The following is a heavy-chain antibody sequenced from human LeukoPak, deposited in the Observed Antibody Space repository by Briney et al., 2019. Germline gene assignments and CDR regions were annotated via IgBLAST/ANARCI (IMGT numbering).Heavy chain of an antibody. J-gene: IGHJ4*02. CDR3: ARDLDYGEKSEDY. CDR2: INLSGGST. CDR1: GFTFINYY. D-gene: IGHD4/OR15-4a*01. V-gene: IGHV1-46*01. Sequence: GASVKVSCKASGFTFINYYMHWVRQAPGQGLEWLGIINLSGGSTHYPQKFQDRGTMTRDTSTSTVYMELSSLRSEDTAVYYCARDLDYGEKSEDYWGQGTLVTVSS.